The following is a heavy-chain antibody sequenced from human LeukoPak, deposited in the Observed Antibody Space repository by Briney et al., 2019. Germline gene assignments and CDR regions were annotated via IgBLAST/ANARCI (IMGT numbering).Heavy chain of an antibody. Sequence: ASVKVSCKASGYTFTGYYMHWVRQASGQGLEWMGWINPNSGGTNYAQKFQGRVTMTRDTSISTAYMELSKLRSDDTAVYYCARVKEKGIAAAGYWGQGTLVTVSS. D-gene: IGHD6-13*01. CDR2: INPNSGGT. CDR1: GYTFTGYY. J-gene: IGHJ4*02. CDR3: ARVKEKGIAAAGY. V-gene: IGHV1-2*02.